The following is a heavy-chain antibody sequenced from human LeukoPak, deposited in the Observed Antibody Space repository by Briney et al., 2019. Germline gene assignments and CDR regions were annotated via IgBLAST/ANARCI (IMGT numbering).Heavy chain of an antibody. CDR2: IIPIFGTA. Sequence: GASVKVSCKASGGTFSSYAISWVRQAPGQGLEWMGGIIPIFGTANYAQKFQGRVTITADESTSTAYMELSSLRSEDTAVYYCASSKRDYYYYMDVWGKGTTVTISS. CDR1: GGTFSSYA. CDR3: ASSKRDYYYYMDV. D-gene: IGHD2-2*01. V-gene: IGHV1-69*13. J-gene: IGHJ6*03.